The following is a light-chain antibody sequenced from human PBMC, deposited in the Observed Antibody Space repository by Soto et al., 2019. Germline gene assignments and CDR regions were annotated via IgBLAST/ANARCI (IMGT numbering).Light chain of an antibody. CDR2: EVS. V-gene: IGLV2-14*01. CDR3: SSYTSSSTPV. CDR1: SSDVGGYNY. Sequence: ALTQPASVSGSPGQSITISCTGTSSDVGGYNYVSWYQQHPGKAPKLMIYEVSNRPSGVSNRFSGSKSGNTASLTISGLQAEDEADYYCSSYTSSSTPVFGTGTKV. J-gene: IGLJ1*01.